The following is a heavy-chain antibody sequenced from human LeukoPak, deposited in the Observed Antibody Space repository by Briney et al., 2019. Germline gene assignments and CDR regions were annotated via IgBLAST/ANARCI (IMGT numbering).Heavy chain of an antibody. Sequence: GGSLRLSCAASGFTFSIYSMSWVRQAPGKGLEWVSYTSSSSGTIYYADSVKGRFTISRDNSKSTPSLQMNSLRAEDTAIYYCATYRQVLLPFESWGQGTLVTVSS. J-gene: IGHJ4*02. V-gene: IGHV3-48*01. CDR3: ATYRQVLLPFES. CDR2: TSSSSGTI. CDR1: GFTFSIYS. D-gene: IGHD2-8*02.